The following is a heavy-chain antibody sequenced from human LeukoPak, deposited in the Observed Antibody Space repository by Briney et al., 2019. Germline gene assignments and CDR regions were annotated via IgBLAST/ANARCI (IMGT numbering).Heavy chain of an antibody. D-gene: IGHD3-10*01. Sequence: PSETLSLTCTVSGGSISSYYWSWIRQPPGKGLEWIGYIYYSGSTNYNPSLKSRVTISVDTSKNQFFLKLSSVTAADTAVYYCARMVRGVIIFLDYWGQGTLVTDSS. CDR1: GGSISSYY. CDR3: ARMVRGVIIFLDY. V-gene: IGHV4-59*01. CDR2: IYYSGST. J-gene: IGHJ4*02.